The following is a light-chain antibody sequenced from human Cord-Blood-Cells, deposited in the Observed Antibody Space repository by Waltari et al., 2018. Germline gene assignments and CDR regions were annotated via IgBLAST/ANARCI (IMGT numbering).Light chain of an antibody. CDR2: DVS. J-gene: IGLJ3*02. V-gene: IGLV2-11*01. CDR3: CSYAGSYTPMV. Sequence: QPALTQPRSVSGSPGQSVTISCTGTSSDVGGYNYVSWYQQHPGKAPKLMIYDVSKRPSGVPDRFSGSKSGNTASLTISGLQAEDEADYYCCSYAGSYTPMVFGGGTKLTVL. CDR1: SSDVGGYNY.